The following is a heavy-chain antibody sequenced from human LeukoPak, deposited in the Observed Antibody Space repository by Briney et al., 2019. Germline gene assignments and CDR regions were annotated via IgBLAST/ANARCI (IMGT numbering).Heavy chain of an antibody. CDR3: ARLVIDYGDRRLDY. CDR1: GFTFNSNY. J-gene: IGHJ4*02. D-gene: IGHD4-17*01. V-gene: IGHV3-66*02. Sequence: GGSLRLSCAASGFTFNSNYMTWVRQAPGKGLEWVSLIYSTGTTYYADSVKGRFTISRDNSKNTLYLQMNSLRAEDTAVYYCARLVIDYGDRRLDYWGQGTLVTVSS. CDR2: IYSTGTT.